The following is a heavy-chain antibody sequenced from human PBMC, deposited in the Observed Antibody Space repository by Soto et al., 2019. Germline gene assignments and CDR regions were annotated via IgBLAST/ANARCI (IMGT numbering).Heavy chain of an antibody. D-gene: IGHD3-22*01. J-gene: IGHJ4*02. CDR2: ISAHNGNT. CDR1: GCTFTSYG. CDR3: ARDFFHSSGYYYVPAPGY. V-gene: IGHV1-18*01. Sequence: ASVKVSCKASGCTFTSYGTSWVRQAPGQGLEWMGWISAHNGNTNYAQKLQGRVTMTTDTSTSTAYMELRSLRSDDTAVYYCARDFFHSSGYYYVPAPGYWGQGTLVTVSS.